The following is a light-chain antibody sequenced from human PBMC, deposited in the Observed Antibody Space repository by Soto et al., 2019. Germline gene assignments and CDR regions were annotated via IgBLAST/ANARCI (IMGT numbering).Light chain of an antibody. CDR2: SNN. Sequence: QSVLTQPPSASGTPGQRVTISCSGSSSNIGGNTVNWYQQLPGTAPKLLIYSNNQRPSGVPDRFSGSKSGTSASLAISGLQSEDEADYYCAACDDSLNGPVFGPGTKVTVL. CDR3: AACDDSLNGPV. V-gene: IGLV1-44*01. CDR1: SSNIGGNT. J-gene: IGLJ1*01.